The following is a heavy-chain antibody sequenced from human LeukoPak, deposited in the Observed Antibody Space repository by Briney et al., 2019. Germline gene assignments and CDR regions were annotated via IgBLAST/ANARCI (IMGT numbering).Heavy chain of an antibody. CDR2: INPNSGGT. CDR1: GYTFTGYY. D-gene: IGHD2-2*01. J-gene: IGHJ5*02. Sequence: ASVKVSCKASGYTFTGYYMHWVRQAPGQGLECMGWINPNSGGTNYAQKFQGRVTMARDTSISTAYMELSRLRSDNTAVYYCARAEDIVVVPAADNWFDPWGQGTLVTVSS. V-gene: IGHV1-2*02. CDR3: ARAEDIVVVPAADNWFDP.